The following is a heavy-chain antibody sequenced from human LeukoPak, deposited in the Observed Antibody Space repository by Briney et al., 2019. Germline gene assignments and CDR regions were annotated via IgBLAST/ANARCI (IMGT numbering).Heavy chain of an antibody. Sequence: PSETLSLTCTVSGGSISSYYWSWIRQPPGKGLEWIGYIYHSGSTNYNPSLKSRVTISVDTSKNQFSLKLSSVTAADTAVYYCARHWGSGTDDYYGMDVWGQGTTVTVSS. D-gene: IGHD3-16*01. CDR3: ARHWGSGTDDYYGMDV. J-gene: IGHJ6*02. V-gene: IGHV4-59*08. CDR2: IYHSGST. CDR1: GGSISSYY.